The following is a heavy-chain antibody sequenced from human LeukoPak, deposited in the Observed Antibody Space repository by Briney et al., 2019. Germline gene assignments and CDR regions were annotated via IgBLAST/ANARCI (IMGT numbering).Heavy chain of an antibody. Sequence: PSETLSLTCAVYGGSFSGYYWMWIRQPPGKGLEWIEEINHIGSTNYNPSLKSRVTISVDTSKNQFSLKLSSVTAADTAVYYCASHTTVGKNDYWGQGTLVTVSS. CDR3: ASHTTVGKNDY. D-gene: IGHD4-17*01. CDR2: INHIGST. J-gene: IGHJ4*02. V-gene: IGHV4-34*01. CDR1: GGSFSGYY.